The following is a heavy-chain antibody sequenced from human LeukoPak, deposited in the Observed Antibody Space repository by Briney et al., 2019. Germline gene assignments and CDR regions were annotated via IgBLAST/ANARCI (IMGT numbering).Heavy chain of an antibody. Sequence: ASVKVSCKASGGTFSSYAISWVRQAPGQGLEWMGWISCYNGDTRYAQKFQGRVTMTTDTSTSTVHMELMSLRSDDTAVYYCARDPSNTSGYYVYHDYWGQGALVTVSS. CDR2: ISCYNGDT. J-gene: IGHJ4*02. CDR1: GGTFSSYA. V-gene: IGHV1-18*01. CDR3: ARDPSNTSGYYVYHDY. D-gene: IGHD2-2*01.